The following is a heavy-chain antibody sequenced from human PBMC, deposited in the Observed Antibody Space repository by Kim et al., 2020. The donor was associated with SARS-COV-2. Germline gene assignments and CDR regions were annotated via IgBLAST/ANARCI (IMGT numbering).Heavy chain of an antibody. Sequence: GGSLRLSCAASGFTFSSYGMHWVRQAPGKGLEWVAVISYDGSNKYYADSVKGRFTISRDNSKNTLYLQMNSLRAEDTAVYYCAKDRLMGDQLPIHYYYY. D-gene: IGHD2-2*01. CDR1: GFTFSSYG. CDR2: ISYDGSNK. V-gene: IGHV3-30*18. J-gene: IGHJ6*01. CDR3: AKDRLMGDQLPIHYYYY.